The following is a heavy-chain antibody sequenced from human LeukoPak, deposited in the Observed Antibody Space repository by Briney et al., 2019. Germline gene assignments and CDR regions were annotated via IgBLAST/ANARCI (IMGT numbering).Heavy chain of an antibody. CDR1: GFTFSSYS. J-gene: IGHJ5*02. Sequence: GGSLRLSCAASGFTFSSYSMNWVRQAPGKGLEWVSSISSSSSYIYYADSVKGRFTISRDNAKNSLYLQMNSLRAEDTAVYYCARDLNSGYCSSTSCSNWFDPWGQGTLVTVSS. D-gene: IGHD2-2*01. V-gene: IGHV3-21*01. CDR3: ARDLNSGYCSSTSCSNWFDP. CDR2: ISSSSSYI.